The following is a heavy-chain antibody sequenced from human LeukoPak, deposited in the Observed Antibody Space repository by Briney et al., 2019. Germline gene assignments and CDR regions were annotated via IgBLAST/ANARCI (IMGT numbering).Heavy chain of an antibody. CDR3: VRDGSYYDSSGYYYLY. CDR1: GGSFISCA. CDR2: ITPMFGTP. V-gene: IGHV1-69*01. J-gene: IGHJ4*02. D-gene: IGHD3-22*01. Sequence: SVKVSCKASGGSFISCALSWVRQAPGQGLEWMGGITPMFGTPNYAQKFQGRVTITADESTSTAYMELSSLRSEDTAVYYCVRDGSYYDSSGYYYLYWGQGTLVTVSS.